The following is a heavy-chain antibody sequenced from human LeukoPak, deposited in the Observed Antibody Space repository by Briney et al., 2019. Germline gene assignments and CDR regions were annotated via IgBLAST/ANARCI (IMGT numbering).Heavy chain of an antibody. J-gene: IGHJ4*02. CDR1: GFXFSAYG. CDR3: AKGDLLYDYGDFY. V-gene: IGHV3-30*18. Sequence: GRSLRLSCAASGFXFSAYGIHWGRQAPGKGREWLAVISYDGNNKNYADSVKGRFTISGDNSKNTLYLQMNRLRAEDTAVYYCAKGDLLYDYGDFYWGQGTLVTVSS. CDR2: ISYDGNNK. D-gene: IGHD4-17*01.